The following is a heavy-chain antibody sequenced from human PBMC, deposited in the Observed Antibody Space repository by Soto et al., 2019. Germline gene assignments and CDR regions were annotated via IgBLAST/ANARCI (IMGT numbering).Heavy chain of an antibody. CDR1: GYIFTGYY. Sequence: ASVKVSCKASGYIFTGYYMHWVRQAPGQGLEWMGWINPNSGGTNYAQRFQGRVTMTRDTSISTAYMELSRLRSDDTAVYYCARPLYSSSGYWGQGTLVTVSS. J-gene: IGHJ4*02. CDR3: ARPLYSSSGY. V-gene: IGHV1-2*02. D-gene: IGHD6-19*01. CDR2: INPNSGGT.